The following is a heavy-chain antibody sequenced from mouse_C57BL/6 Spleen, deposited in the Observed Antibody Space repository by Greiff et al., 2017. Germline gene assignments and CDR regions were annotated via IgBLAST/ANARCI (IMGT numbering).Heavy chain of an antibody. CDR3: ARRGYGSSYGNYFDY. CDR2: IDPSDSYT. D-gene: IGHD1-1*01. V-gene: IGHV1-69*01. Sequence: QVQLQQPGAELVMPGASVKLSCKASGYTFTSYWMHWVKQRPGQGLEWIGEIDPSDSYTNYNQKFKGKSTLTVDKASSTAYMQLSSLTSEDPAVYYCARRGYGSSYGNYFDYWGQGTTLTVSS. J-gene: IGHJ2*01. CDR1: GYTFTSYW.